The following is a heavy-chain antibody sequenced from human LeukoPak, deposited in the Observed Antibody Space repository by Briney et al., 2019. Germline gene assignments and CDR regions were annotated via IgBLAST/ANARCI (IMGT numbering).Heavy chain of an antibody. D-gene: IGHD3-22*01. CDR2: IKQDGSEK. CDR3: ARDDRTYYYDSSGLFDY. Sequence: PGGSLRLSCAASGFTFSSYWMSWVRQAPGKGLEWVANIKQDGSEKYYVDSVKGRFTISRDNAKNSLYLQMNSLRAEDTAVYYCARDDRTYYYDSSGLFDYWGQGTLATVSS. V-gene: IGHV3-7*04. CDR1: GFTFSSYW. J-gene: IGHJ4*02.